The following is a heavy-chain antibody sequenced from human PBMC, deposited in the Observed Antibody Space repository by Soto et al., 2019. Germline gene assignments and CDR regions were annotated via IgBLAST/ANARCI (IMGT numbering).Heavy chain of an antibody. Sequence: ASVKVSCKASGYTFTSSGISWVRQAPGQGLEWLGWISTDNGNTNYAQHLQGRVSLTTDTSTSTAYMDLRSLRSDDTAVYYCARDQGITTFGVYWRWFDPWGQG. D-gene: IGHD3-3*01. CDR1: GYTFTSSG. J-gene: IGHJ5*02. CDR3: ARDQGITTFGVYWRWFDP. CDR2: ISTDNGNT. V-gene: IGHV1-18*01.